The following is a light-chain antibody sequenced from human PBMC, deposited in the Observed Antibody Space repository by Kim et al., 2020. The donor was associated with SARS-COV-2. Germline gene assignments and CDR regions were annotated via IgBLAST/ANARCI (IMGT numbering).Light chain of an antibody. J-gene: IGLJ2*01. Sequence: SSELTQDPAVSVALGQTVRITCQGDSLRSYYATWYQQKPGQAPILVIYGKNNRPSGIPDRFSGSSSGNTASLTITWTQAGDEADYYCNSRDSNANVLFGG. CDR2: GKN. CDR1: SLRSYY. V-gene: IGLV3-19*01. CDR3: NSRDSNANVL.